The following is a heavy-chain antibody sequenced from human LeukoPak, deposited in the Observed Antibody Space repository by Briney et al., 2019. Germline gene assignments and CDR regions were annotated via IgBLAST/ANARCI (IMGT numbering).Heavy chain of an antibody. V-gene: IGHV1-2*02. CDR2: INPNSGGT. D-gene: IGHD2-2*01. J-gene: IGHJ3*02. Sequence: ASVKVSCKACGYTFTGYYMHSLRQAPGQGLEWMGWINPNSGGTNYAQKFQGRVTMTRDTSISTAYMELSRLRSDDTAVYCCASAICLGARGAFDIWGQRTMVTVSS. CDR3: ASAICLGARGAFDI. CDR1: GYTFTGYY.